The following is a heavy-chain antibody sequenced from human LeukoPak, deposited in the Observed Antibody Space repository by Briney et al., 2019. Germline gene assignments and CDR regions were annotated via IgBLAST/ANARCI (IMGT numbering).Heavy chain of an antibody. D-gene: IGHD1-26*01. J-gene: IGHJ3*02. CDR1: GGSFSGYY. CDR3: ARGPGSYDAFDI. CDR2: INHSGSA. Sequence: SETLSLTCAVYGGSFSGYYWSWIRQPPGKGLEWIGEINHSGSANYNPSLKSRVTISVDTSKNQFSLKLSSVTAADTAVYYCARGPGSYDAFDIWGQGTMVTLSS. V-gene: IGHV4-34*01.